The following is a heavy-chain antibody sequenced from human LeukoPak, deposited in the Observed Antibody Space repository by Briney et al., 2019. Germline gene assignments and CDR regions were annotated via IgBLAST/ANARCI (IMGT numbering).Heavy chain of an antibody. D-gene: IGHD3-22*01. CDR1: GFTFTTYW. CDR3: ARGDSSGYYPLWY. J-gene: IGHJ4*02. Sequence: GGSLRLSCAASGFTFTTYWMTWVRQAPGKGLERVANINQDGSEKYYVDSVKGRFTISRDNAKNSLFLQMNSLRAEDTAVYYCARGDSSGYYPLWYWGQGTLVTVSS. CDR2: INQDGSEK. V-gene: IGHV3-7*01.